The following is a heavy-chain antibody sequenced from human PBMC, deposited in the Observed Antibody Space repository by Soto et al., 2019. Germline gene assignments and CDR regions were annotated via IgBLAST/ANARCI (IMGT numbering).Heavy chain of an antibody. CDR1: GYTFTSYG. CDR3: ATGTMTTVYYYGMDV. J-gene: IGHJ6*02. Sequence: GASVKVSCKASGYTFTSYGISWVRQAPGQGLEWMGWISAYNGNTNYAQKLQGRVTMTTDTSTSTAYMELRSLRSDDTAVYYCATGTMTTVYYYGMDVWGQGTTVTVS. V-gene: IGHV1-18*01. D-gene: IGHD4-4*01. CDR2: ISAYNGNT.